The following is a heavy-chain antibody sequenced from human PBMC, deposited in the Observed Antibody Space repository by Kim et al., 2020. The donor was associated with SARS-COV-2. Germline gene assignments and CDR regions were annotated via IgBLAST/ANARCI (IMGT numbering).Heavy chain of an antibody. V-gene: IGHV3-23*01. J-gene: IGHJ4*02. D-gene: IGHD3-22*01. Sequence: GGSLRLSCAASGFTFSSFAMSWVRHSPGKGLEWVSSISADSATIHYEDSVKGRFAISRDNSKNTLYLQIYSLRAEDTALYYCAKDAGRLYYYYDRSGYYYGLFDHWGQGTLVTVSS. CDR3: AKDAGRLYYYYDRSGYYYGLFDH. CDR2: ISADSATI. CDR1: GFTFSSFA.